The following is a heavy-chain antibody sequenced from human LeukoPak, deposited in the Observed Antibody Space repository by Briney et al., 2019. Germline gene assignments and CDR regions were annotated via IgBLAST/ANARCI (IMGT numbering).Heavy chain of an antibody. D-gene: IGHD6-13*01. Sequence: GASVKVSCKASGYTFTSYAMNWVRQAPGQGLEWMGWINTNTGNPTYAQGFTGRFVFSLDTSVSTAYLQISSLKAEDTAVYYCARVPHFEQQSPVFDPWGQGTLVTVSS. J-gene: IGHJ5*02. CDR1: GYTFTSYA. CDR3: ARVPHFEQQSPVFDP. V-gene: IGHV7-4-1*02. CDR2: INTNTGNP.